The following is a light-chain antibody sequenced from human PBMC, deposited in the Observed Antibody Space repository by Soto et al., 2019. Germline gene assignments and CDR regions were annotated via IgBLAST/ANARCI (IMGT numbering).Light chain of an antibody. CDR3: SSYSRTNTLV. Sequence: QSALTQPASVSGSPGQSITISCTGTSSDVGDYPYVSWYQQHPGKVPKLIIYEVTNRPSGVSGRFSGSKSVNTASLTISGLQAEDEADYYCSSYSRTNTLVFGSGTKLTVL. J-gene: IGLJ1*01. V-gene: IGLV2-14*01. CDR2: EVT. CDR1: SSDVGDYPY.